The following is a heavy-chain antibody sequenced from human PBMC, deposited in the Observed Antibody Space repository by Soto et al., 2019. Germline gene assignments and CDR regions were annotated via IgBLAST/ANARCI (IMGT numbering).Heavy chain of an antibody. D-gene: IGHD2-21*01. J-gene: IGHJ3*01. CDR1: GFSVSHNS. Sequence: EVQVVETGGGLIQPGGSLRLSCAVSGFSVSHNSMTWVRQAPGKGLDWDSVIYRDGRPYYANSVKGRFTLSRDTSKNMVYLQMNSLRVEDTAVYYCAIDTENTGCGLDVWGQGAMVTVSS. V-gene: IGHV3-53*02. CDR3: AIDTENTGCGLDV. CDR2: IYRDGRP.